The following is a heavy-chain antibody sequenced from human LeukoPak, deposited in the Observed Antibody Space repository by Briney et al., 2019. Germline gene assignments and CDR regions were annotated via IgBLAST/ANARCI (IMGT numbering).Heavy chain of an antibody. CDR2: IRSKAYGGTP. V-gene: IGHV3-49*04. J-gene: IGHJ3*02. CDR1: GFTFSSFE. CDR3: TRGLRSSRAFDI. Sequence: GGSLRLSCAASGFTFSSFEMNWVRQAPGKGLEWVSFIRSKAYGGTPEYAASVKGRFTISRDDSKSIAYLQMNSLKTEDTAVYYCTRGLRSSRAFDIWGQGTMVTVSS.